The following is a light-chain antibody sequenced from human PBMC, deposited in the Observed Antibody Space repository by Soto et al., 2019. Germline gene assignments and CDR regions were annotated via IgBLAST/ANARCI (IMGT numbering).Light chain of an antibody. J-gene: IGKJ5*01. CDR1: QSVRSK. CDR2: GAS. V-gene: IGKV3-15*01. CDR3: QQYNNCSPIT. Sequence: EVGMTQSPDTLSVSPGETVTLSCRASQSVRSKLAWYQQKPGQAPRLFIYGASTRATGIPARFSGSGSGTEFTLTSRSLQSVDFAMYYCQQYNNCSPITFGQGTRQG.